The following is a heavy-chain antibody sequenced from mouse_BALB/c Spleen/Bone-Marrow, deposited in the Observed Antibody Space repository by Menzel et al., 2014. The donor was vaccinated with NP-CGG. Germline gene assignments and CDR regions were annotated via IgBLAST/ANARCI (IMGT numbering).Heavy chain of an antibody. CDR2: IDPSDSYT. V-gene: IGHV1-69*01. CDR1: GYTFTENW. J-gene: IGHJ4*01. CDR3: ARGGHDFSLDF. D-gene: IGHD2-4*01. Sequence: QVQLQQSGAELGMPGASVKMSCKASGYTFTENWIYWVKQRPGQGLEWIGAIDPSDSYTNYNQKFMGKSSLTVDASSSTAYVQVSSLESDDSAVYYCARGGHDFSLDFWGQGTSVTVSS.